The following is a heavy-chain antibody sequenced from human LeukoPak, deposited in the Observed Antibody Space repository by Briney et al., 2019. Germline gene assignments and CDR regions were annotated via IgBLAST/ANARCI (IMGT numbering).Heavy chain of an antibody. D-gene: IGHD3-10*01. CDR1: GASIDSHSW. Sequence: SETLSLTCAVSGASIDSHSWWSWVRQPPGKGLEWIGEVYHSGSANYKPSLKSRVTISVDTSRNHFSLKLTSVTAADTAVYYCARSQNYYGSGDYWSQGTLVTVSS. J-gene: IGHJ4*02. V-gene: IGHV4/OR15-8*01. CDR3: ARSQNYYGSGDY. CDR2: VYHSGSA.